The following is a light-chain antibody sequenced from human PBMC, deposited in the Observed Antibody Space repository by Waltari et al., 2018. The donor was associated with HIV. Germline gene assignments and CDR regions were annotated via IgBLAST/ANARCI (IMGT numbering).Light chain of an antibody. V-gene: IGLV3-1*01. Sequence: SFELAQPPSVSVSPGQTDSITCSGDKLGGKYACWYQQRPGQSPVLILYQDSNRPSGIPERFSGSTSGNTATLTISGTQAMDEADYFCQAWDSTTAVYVFGTGTKLTVL. J-gene: IGLJ1*01. CDR2: QDS. CDR3: QAWDSTTAVYV. CDR1: KLGGKY.